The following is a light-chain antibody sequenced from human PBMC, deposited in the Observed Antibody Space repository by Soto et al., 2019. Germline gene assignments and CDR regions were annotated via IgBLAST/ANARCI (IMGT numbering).Light chain of an antibody. CDR2: GAS. CDR1: QSVGSN. Sequence: EIVMTQSPATLSVSPGERATLSCRASQSVGSNLAWYQQKPGQAPRLLIYGASTRATDIPARFSGSGSGTEFTLNISSLQSEDFAVYCCQQYNNWPLFTFGPGTKVDIK. J-gene: IGKJ3*01. V-gene: IGKV3-15*01. CDR3: QQYNNWPLFT.